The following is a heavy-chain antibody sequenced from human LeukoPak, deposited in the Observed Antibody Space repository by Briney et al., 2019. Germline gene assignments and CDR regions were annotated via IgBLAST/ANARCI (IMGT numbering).Heavy chain of an antibody. V-gene: IGHV4-39*01. CDR2: IYYSGST. CDR1: GGSISSSSYY. CDR3: ARHSYSSGWPVDY. Sequence: PSETLSLTCTVSGGSISSSSYYWGWIRQPPGKGLEWIGSIYYSGSTYYNPSLKSRVTISVDTSKNQFSLKLSSVTAADTAVYYCARHSYSSGWPVDYWGQGTLVTVSS. J-gene: IGHJ4*02. D-gene: IGHD6-19*01.